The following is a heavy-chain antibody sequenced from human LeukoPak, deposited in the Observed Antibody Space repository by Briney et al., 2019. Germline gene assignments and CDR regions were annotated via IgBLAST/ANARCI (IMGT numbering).Heavy chain of an antibody. V-gene: IGHV3-30-3*01. D-gene: IGHD3-9*01. J-gene: IGHJ4*02. Sequence: RTGRSLRLSCAASGFTFSSYAMHWVRQAPGKGLEWVAVISYDGSNKYYADSVKGRFTISRDNSKNTLYLQMNSLRAEDTAVYYCARDSNTIRYFDWLLSAPIDYWGQGTLVTVSS. CDR3: ARDSNTIRYFDWLLSAPIDY. CDR1: GFTFSSYA. CDR2: ISYDGSNK.